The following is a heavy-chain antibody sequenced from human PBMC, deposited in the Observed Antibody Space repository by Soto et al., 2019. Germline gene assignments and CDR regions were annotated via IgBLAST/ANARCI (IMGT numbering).Heavy chain of an antibody. Sequence: SETLSLTCTVSGGSITSGDYHWTWIRQPPGKGLEWIGFIYSTGSTSYNPSLKSRLTISVDTSKNRFSLKLSSVTAADTARYYCARDSRGYCSATTSYQSTYYYTGMDVWGPGTTVTVSS. J-gene: IGHJ6*02. CDR2: IYSTGST. CDR1: GGSITSGDYH. D-gene: IGHD2-2*01. V-gene: IGHV4-30-4*01. CDR3: ARDSRGYCSATTSYQSTYYYTGMDV.